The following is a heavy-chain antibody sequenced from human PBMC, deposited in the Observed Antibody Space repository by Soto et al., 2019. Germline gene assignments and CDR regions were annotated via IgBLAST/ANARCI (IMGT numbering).Heavy chain of an antibody. CDR2: IDSSGEK. J-gene: IGHJ5*02. CDR3: ARRHLAVAVSPWFDP. V-gene: IGHV2-26*01. D-gene: IGHD6-19*01. Sequence: QVTLKESGPVLVKPPETLTLRCTVSGLSITDSEMGVSWIRQPPGQPLEWLAHIDSSGEKSYRTFLKSGLAISKDTSKSQIVLTMTNMDPADTATYYCARRHLAVAVSPWFDPWGQGIPVTVSS. CDR1: GLSITDSEMG.